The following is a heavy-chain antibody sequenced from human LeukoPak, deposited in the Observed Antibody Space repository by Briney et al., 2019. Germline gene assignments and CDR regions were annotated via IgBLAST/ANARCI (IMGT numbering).Heavy chain of an antibody. J-gene: IGHJ4*02. CDR3: ARGGIAAFY. CDR1: GGSISSSSYY. D-gene: IGHD6-13*01. CDR2: IYYSGST. V-gene: IGHV4-39*07. Sequence: SETLSLTCTVSGGSISSSSYYWGWIRQPPGKGLEWIGSIYYSGSTYYNPSLKSRVTISVDTSKNQFSLKLSSVTAADTAVYYCARGGIAAFYWGQGTLVTVSS.